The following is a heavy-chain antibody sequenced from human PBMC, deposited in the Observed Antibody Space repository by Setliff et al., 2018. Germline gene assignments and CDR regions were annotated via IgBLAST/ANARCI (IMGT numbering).Heavy chain of an antibody. CDR2: IKKDGSIK. CDR1: GFTFSSHG. D-gene: IGHD4-17*01. CDR3: SRDLQGSGDYVVDY. Sequence: PGGSLRLSCSVSGFTFSSHGMSWVRQAPGKGLEWVANIKKDGSIKYYLDSVRCRFTISRDNAENSLTLQMNSLRVEDTAVYYCSRDLQGSGDYVVDYWGQGTLVTVSS. V-gene: IGHV3-7*01. J-gene: IGHJ4*02.